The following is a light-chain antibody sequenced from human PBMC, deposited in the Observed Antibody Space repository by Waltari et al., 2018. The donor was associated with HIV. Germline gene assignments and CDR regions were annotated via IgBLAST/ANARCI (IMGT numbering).Light chain of an antibody. V-gene: IGLV2-14*01. CDR2: EVI. J-gene: IGLJ3*02. Sequence: HSALTQPASVSASPGQSITISCTGTSGAFGISRLVSCYQQRPGKVPRFLIYEVISRPSGVSNRFSGSKSGNTASLSISGLQAEDEADYYCASYTSNDTLVFGGGTKVTVL. CDR3: ASYTSNDTLV. CDR1: SGAFGISRL.